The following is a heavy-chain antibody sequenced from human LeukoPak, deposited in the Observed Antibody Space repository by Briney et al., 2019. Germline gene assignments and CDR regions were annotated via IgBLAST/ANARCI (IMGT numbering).Heavy chain of an antibody. V-gene: IGHV1-69*02. CDR2: IIPILGIA. Sequence: SGKVSCKASGGTFSSYTISWVRQAPGQGLEWMGRIIPILGIANYAQKFQGRVTITADKSTSTAYMELSSLRSEDTAVYYCATYSSGWYTFDYWGQGTLVTVSS. CDR3: ATYSSGWYTFDY. D-gene: IGHD6-19*01. CDR1: GGTFSSYT. J-gene: IGHJ4*02.